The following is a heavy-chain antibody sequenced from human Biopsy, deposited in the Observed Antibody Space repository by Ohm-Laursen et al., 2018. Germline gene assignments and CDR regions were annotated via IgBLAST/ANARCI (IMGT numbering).Heavy chain of an antibody. CDR3: GRREVVITHDAFDT. D-gene: IGHD3-22*01. CDR1: GGDINNYY. V-gene: IGHV4-4*07. Sequence: SQTLSLTCSVSGGDINNYYWSWIRQPAGKGLEWIGRIYPGGSTNYNPSLKSRVTILVDTSKNQFSLKLNSVTAADTAVYYCGRREVVITHDAFDTWGQGTMVTVSS. J-gene: IGHJ3*02. CDR2: IYPGGST.